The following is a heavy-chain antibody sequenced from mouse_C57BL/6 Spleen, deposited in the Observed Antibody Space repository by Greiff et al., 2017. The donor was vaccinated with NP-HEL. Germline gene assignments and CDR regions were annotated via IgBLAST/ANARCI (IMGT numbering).Heavy chain of an antibody. J-gene: IGHJ4*01. V-gene: IGHV1-39*01. CDR3: VPGGLRRGEGHYYAMDY. Sequence: VQLQLSGPELVKPGASVKISCKASGYSFTDYNMNWVKQSNGKSLEWIGVINPNYGTTSYNQKFKGKATLTVDQSSSTAYMQLNSLTSEDSAVYYCVPGGLRRGEGHYYAMDYWGQGTSVTVSS. CDR2: INPNYGTT. CDR1: GYSFTDYN. D-gene: IGHD2-2*01.